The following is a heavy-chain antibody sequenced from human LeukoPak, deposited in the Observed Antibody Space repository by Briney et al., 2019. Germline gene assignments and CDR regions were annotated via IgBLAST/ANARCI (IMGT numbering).Heavy chain of an antibody. J-gene: IGHJ4*02. CDR2: ISYDGSTN. Sequence: QPGGSLRLSCAGSGFTFRNYAVHWVRQAPGKGLEWVAVISYDGSTNYYADSVKGRFTTSRDNSKNTLYLQMNSLRAEDTAVYYCAKASEWLQIHTQTYYSDYWGQGTLVTVSS. V-gene: IGHV3-30-3*01. D-gene: IGHD5-24*01. CDR3: AKASEWLQIHTQTYYSDY. CDR1: GFTFRNYA.